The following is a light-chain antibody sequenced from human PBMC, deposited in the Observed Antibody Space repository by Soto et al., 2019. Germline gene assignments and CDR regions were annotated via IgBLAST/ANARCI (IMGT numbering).Light chain of an antibody. V-gene: IGKV3-15*01. J-gene: IGKJ2*01. CDR3: QQYNNWPHT. CDR1: QSVSSN. Sequence: EIVGTQSPATLSVSPGERATLSCRASQSVSSNLAWYQQKPGQAPRLLIYGASTRATGIPARFSGSGSGTEFTLTISSLQSEDFAVYYCQQYNNWPHTFGQGTKLQIK. CDR2: GAS.